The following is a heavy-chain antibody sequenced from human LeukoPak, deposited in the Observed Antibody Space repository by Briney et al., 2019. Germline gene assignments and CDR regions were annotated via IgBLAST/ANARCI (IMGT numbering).Heavy chain of an antibody. CDR2: INSDGSST. Sequence: PGGSLRLSCAASGFTFSSYWMHWVRHAPGKGLVWVSRINSDGSSTSYADSVKGRFTIFRDNAKNTLYLQMNRLRAEDTAVYYCARDSQDSSGYYYEGDAFDIWGQGTMVTVSS. CDR1: GFTFSSYW. D-gene: IGHD3-22*01. J-gene: IGHJ3*02. V-gene: IGHV3-74*01. CDR3: ARDSQDSSGYYYEGDAFDI.